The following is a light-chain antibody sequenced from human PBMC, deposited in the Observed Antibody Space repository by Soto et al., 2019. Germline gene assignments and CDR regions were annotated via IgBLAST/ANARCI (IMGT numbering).Light chain of an antibody. J-gene: IGKJ4*01. CDR2: AAS. V-gene: IGKV1-39*01. CDR1: QSISSY. CDR3: QQSYSTPPET. Sequence: DIQMTQSPSSLSASVGDRVTITCRASQSISSYLNGYQQKPGKAPKLLIYAASSLQSGVPSRVSGSGSGTAFTLTISSLQPEDFATYDCQQSYSTPPETFGGGTTVEIK.